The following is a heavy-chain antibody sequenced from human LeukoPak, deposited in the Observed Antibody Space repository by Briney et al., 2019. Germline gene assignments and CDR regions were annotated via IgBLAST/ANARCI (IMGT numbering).Heavy chain of an antibody. D-gene: IGHD3-10*01. Sequence: GGSLRLSCAASGFTFSSYSMNWVRQAPGKGLEWVSYISSSSSTIYYADSVKGRFTISRDNAKNSLYLQTNSLRAEDTAVYYCARGATTLRIYGSGSLFDYWGQGTLVTVSS. V-gene: IGHV3-48*01. J-gene: IGHJ4*02. CDR1: GFTFSSYS. CDR3: ARGATTLRIYGSGSLFDY. CDR2: ISSSSSTI.